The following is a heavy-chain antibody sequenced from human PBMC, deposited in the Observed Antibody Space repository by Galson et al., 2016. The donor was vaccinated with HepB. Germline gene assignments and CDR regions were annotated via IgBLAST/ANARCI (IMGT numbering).Heavy chain of an antibody. Sequence: SLRLSCAASGFTFSSHWIHWVRQVPGKGLEWVSHITSDGKSTTYADPVKGRFTVSRDNAKNTVHLQMNSLRVEDTAVYYCARERYSTNWYDAFDIWGQGTMVTVSS. CDR1: GFTFSSHW. J-gene: IGHJ3*02. CDR3: ARERYSTNWYDAFDI. V-gene: IGHV3-74*01. D-gene: IGHD6-13*01. CDR2: ITSDGKST.